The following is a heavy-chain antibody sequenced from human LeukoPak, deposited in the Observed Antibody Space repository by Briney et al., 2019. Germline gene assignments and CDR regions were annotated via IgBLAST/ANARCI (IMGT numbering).Heavy chain of an antibody. Sequence: SETLSLTCAAYGGSFSGYYWSWIRQPPGKGLEWIGEINHSGSTNYNPSLKNRGITSVDTNKNQFSLKLSSVTAADTAVYYCARDPPLLRGLDYWGQGTLVTVSS. J-gene: IGHJ4*02. V-gene: IGHV4-34*01. CDR3: ARDPPLLRGLDY. CDR1: GGSFSGYY. CDR2: INHSGST. D-gene: IGHD3-3*01.